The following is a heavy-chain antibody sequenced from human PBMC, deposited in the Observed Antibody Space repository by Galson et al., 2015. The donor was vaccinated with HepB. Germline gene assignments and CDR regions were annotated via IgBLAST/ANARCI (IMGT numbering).Heavy chain of an antibody. CDR3: VGTTSKDY. Sequence: SLRLSCAASGFTLSTYNMNWVRQAPGKGLEWVSFIDIGNTFIKYTESVKGRFTISRDDAKNSLYLQMNSLRIEDTAVYYCVGTTSKDYWGQGTLVTVSS. CDR1: GFTLSTYN. J-gene: IGHJ4*02. V-gene: IGHV3-21*04. D-gene: IGHD7-27*01. CDR2: IDIGNTFI.